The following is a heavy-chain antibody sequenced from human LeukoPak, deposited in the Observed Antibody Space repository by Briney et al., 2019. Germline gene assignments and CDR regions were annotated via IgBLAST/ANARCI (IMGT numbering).Heavy chain of an antibody. V-gene: IGHV3-30*02. D-gene: IGHD2-15*01. J-gene: IGHJ4*02. Sequence: GGSLRLSCAASGFTFSNYGMHWVRQAPGKGLEWVSFIRSDGGEEYYADSVKGRFTISRDNSKNTLYLQMNSLRAEDTAVYYCAKPFTRDIVVVVAAGGPDYWGQGTLVTVSS. CDR2: IRSDGGEE. CDR3: AKPFTRDIVVVVAAGGPDY. CDR1: GFTFSNYG.